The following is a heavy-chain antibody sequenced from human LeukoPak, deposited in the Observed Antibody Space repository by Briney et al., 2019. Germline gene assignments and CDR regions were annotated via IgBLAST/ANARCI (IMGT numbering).Heavy chain of an antibody. Sequence: SETLSLTCTVSGGSISSYYWSWIRQPPGKGLEWIGYIYYSGSTNYNPSLKSRVTVSVDTSKNQFSLKLSSVTAADTAVYYCARVGVKYYYDSSGYALWGQGTLVTVSS. D-gene: IGHD3-22*01. CDR3: ARVGVKYYYDSSGYAL. J-gene: IGHJ4*02. CDR1: GGSISSYY. CDR2: IYYSGST. V-gene: IGHV4-59*08.